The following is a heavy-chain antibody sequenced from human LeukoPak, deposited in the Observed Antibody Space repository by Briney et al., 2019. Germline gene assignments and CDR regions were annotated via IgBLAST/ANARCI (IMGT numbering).Heavy chain of an antibody. CDR2: IYYSGST. CDR1: GGSISSYY. CDR3: ARDRGSGWYSFDY. Sequence: PSETLSLTCTVSGGSISSYYWSWIRQPPGKGLEWIGYIYYSGSTNYNPSLKSRVTISVDTSKNQFSLKLSSVTAADTAVYYCARDRGSGWYSFDYWGQGTLVTVSS. V-gene: IGHV4-59*12. D-gene: IGHD6-19*01. J-gene: IGHJ4*02.